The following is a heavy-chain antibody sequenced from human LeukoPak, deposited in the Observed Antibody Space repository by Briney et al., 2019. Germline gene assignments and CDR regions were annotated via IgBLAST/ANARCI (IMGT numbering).Heavy chain of an antibody. CDR2: IYYSGST. J-gene: IGHJ4*02. V-gene: IGHV4-59*12. CDR3: ARRYSSSWGLLEN. Sequence: SETLSLTCTVSGGSISSYYWSWIRQPPGKGLEWIGYIYYSGSTNYNPSLKSRVTISVDTSKNQFSLKLSSVTAADTAVYYCARRYSSSWGLLENWGQGTLVTVSS. CDR1: GGSISSYY. D-gene: IGHD6-13*01.